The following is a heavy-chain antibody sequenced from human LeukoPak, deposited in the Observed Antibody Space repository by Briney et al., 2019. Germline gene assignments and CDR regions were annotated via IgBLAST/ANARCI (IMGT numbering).Heavy chain of an antibody. CDR2: ISSDGGRT. Sequence: GGSLRLSCAASGFTLSRYSMHWIRQAPGKGLEYVSAISSDGGRTYYANSVKGRFTISRDNSKNTLYLQMGSLRGEDMAVYYCARVGGDYFDYWGQGTLVTVSS. D-gene: IGHD3-10*01. V-gene: IGHV3-64*01. CDR3: ARVGGDYFDY. J-gene: IGHJ4*02. CDR1: GFTLSRYS.